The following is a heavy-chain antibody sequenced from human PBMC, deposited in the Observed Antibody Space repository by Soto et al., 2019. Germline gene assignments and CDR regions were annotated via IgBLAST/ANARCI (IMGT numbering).Heavy chain of an antibody. Sequence: SSETLSLTCTVSGASISSYYWSWIRQPPGKGLEWIAHVYYRGATNYNPSLKSRVTISKDTSKNQFSLKLSSVTATDTAVYYCATTKSDGYSDFWGQGTLVTVSS. CDR2: VYYRGAT. V-gene: IGHV4-59*08. CDR3: ATTKSDGYSDF. D-gene: IGHD3-22*01. J-gene: IGHJ4*02. CDR1: GASISSYY.